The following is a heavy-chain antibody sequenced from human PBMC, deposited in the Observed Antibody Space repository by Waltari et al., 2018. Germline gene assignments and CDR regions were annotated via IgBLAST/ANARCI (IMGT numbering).Heavy chain of an antibody. CDR1: GFTIRGFS. Sequence: LESGGGLTEPGASLRLSCDASGFTIRGFSMEWVRQAPGKGPEWVAFIGVDGSPIYYADSVRGRFTISRDNAKNVVHLQMNNLRHEDTAVYYCARGYWENSFDLWGPGTTVTVSS. CDR2: IGVDGSPI. V-gene: IGHV3-48*02. CDR3: ARGYWENSFDL. J-gene: IGHJ3*01. D-gene: IGHD2-21*01.